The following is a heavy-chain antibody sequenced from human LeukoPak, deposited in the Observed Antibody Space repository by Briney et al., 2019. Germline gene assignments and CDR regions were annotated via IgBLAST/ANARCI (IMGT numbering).Heavy chain of an antibody. Sequence: PGRSLRLSCAASGFTFSSYAMHWVRQAPGKGLEWVAVISYDGSNKYYADFVKGRFTISRDNAKNSLYLQMNSLRAEDTAVYYCARDARDYYGSGRFDYWGQGTLVTVSS. CDR2: ISYDGSNK. V-gene: IGHV3-30-3*01. CDR3: ARDARDYYGSGRFDY. CDR1: GFTFSSYA. J-gene: IGHJ4*02. D-gene: IGHD3-10*01.